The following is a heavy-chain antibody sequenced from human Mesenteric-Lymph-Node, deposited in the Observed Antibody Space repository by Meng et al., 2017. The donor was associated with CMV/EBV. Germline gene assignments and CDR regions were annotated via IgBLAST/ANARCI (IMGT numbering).Heavy chain of an antibody. Sequence: SETLSLTCTVSNYSISSGHCWGWIRQPPGKGLEWIGSIYRSGSAYYSPSLKSRVTISADTSKNQFSLKLSSVTAADTAVYYCARVYLSHGLSMDLWGLGTTVTVSS. V-gene: IGHV4-38-2*02. CDR1: NYSISSGHC. CDR2: IYRSGSA. CDR3: ARVYLSHGLSMDL. D-gene: IGHD2-2*02. J-gene: IGHJ6*02.